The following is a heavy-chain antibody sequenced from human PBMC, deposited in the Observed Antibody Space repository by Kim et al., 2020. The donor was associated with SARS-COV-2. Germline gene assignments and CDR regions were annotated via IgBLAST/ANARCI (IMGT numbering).Heavy chain of an antibody. D-gene: IGHD3-3*01. J-gene: IGHJ5*02. Sequence: SVKVSCKASGGTFSHYAFSWVRQAPGQGLEWMGHIIPVFGKVESAQQFQGRVTFTADTSTSTTYMELSSLRSEDTAVYDCARDLGFLGSRPSYWFDPWGQGTLVTVSS. V-gene: IGHV1-69*06. CDR2: IIPVFGKV. CDR3: ARDLGFLGSRPSYWFDP. CDR1: GGTFSHYA.